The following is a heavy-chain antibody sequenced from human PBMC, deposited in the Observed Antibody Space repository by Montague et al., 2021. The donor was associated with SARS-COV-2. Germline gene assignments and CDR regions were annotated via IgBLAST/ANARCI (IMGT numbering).Heavy chain of an antibody. V-gene: IGHV3-9*01. D-gene: IGHD5-12*01. CDR2: ISWNSGRL. J-gene: IGHJ6*02. CDR1: GFTFEDYA. Sequence: SLRLSCAASGFTFEDYAMHWVRQAPGKGLEWVSGISWNSGRLDYADYVKGRFTISRDNAKNSLYLQMNSLRAEDTALYYCAKGYFHSGYDRSWDYGMDVWGHGTTVTVSS. CDR3: AKGYFHSGYDRSWDYGMDV.